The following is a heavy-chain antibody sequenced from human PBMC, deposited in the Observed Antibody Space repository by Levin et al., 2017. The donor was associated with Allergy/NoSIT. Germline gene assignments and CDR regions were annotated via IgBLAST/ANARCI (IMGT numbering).Heavy chain of an antibody. CDR3: ARGRRIVGAPFGFDF. D-gene: IGHD1-26*01. Sequence: KISCKASGGTFSDYAFTWVREAPGQGLEWMGGIIPFDGTRDYAQRFQGRVTFTADDSTSTVYMELSSLRSEDTALYYCARGRRIVGAPFGFDFWGQGTLVTVSS. CDR2: IIPFDGTR. CDR1: GGTFSDYA. J-gene: IGHJ4*02. V-gene: IGHV1-69*01.